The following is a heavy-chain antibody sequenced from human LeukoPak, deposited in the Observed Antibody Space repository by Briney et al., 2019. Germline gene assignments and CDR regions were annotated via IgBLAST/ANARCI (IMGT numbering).Heavy chain of an antibody. V-gene: IGHV4-39*07. CDR1: GGSVSSGSYY. J-gene: IGHJ4*02. Sequence: SETLSLTCTVSGGSVSSGSYYWGWIRQPPGMGLEWIGSIYYSGSTYYNLSLKSRVTISVDTSKNQFSLKLSSVTAADTAVYYCARDPGYSSGWYDWGQGTLVTVSS. CDR2: IYYSGST. CDR3: ARDPGYSSGWYD. D-gene: IGHD6-19*01.